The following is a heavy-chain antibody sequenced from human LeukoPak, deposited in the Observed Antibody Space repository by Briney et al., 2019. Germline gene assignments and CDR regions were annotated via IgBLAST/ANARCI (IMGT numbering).Heavy chain of an antibody. D-gene: IGHD3-22*01. CDR3: ARGTLKRRGYYDSSGYYLPPDY. J-gene: IGHJ4*02. CDR2: INPNSGGT. CDR1: GYTFTGYY. V-gene: IGHV1-2*02. Sequence: ASVTVSFKASGYTFTGYYMHWVRQAPGQGLEWMGWINPNSGGTNYAQKFQGRVTMTRDTSISTAYMELSRLRSDNTAVYYCARGTLKRRGYYDSSGYYLPPDYWGQGTLVTVSS.